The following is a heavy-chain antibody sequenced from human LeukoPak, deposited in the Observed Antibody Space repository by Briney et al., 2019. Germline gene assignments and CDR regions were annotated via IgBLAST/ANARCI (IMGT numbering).Heavy chain of an antibody. CDR3: AKEEGYYYDSGGYYVEYFQH. V-gene: IGHV3-23*01. J-gene: IGHJ1*01. CDR1: GFTFSSYA. CDR2: ISGSSDST. Sequence: GGSLRLSCAASGFTFSSYAMSWVRQAPGKGLKWVSGISGSSDSTYYADSVKGRFTISRDNSKNTLHLQMDSLRAEDTAVYYCAKEEGYYYDSGGYYVEYFQHWGQGTLVTVSS. D-gene: IGHD3-22*01.